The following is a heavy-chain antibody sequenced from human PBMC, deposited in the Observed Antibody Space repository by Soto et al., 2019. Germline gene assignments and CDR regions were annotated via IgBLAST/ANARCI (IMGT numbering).Heavy chain of an antibody. Sequence: SETLSLTCTVSGGSISSYYWSWIRQPPGKGLEWIGYIYYSGSTNYNPSLKSRVTISVDTSKNQFSLKLSSVTAADTAVYYCARGDTQLYVWFDPWGQGTLVTAPQ. CDR3: ARGDTQLYVWFDP. V-gene: IGHV4-59*01. CDR2: IYYSGST. CDR1: GGSISSYY. J-gene: IGHJ5*02. D-gene: IGHD3-10*02.